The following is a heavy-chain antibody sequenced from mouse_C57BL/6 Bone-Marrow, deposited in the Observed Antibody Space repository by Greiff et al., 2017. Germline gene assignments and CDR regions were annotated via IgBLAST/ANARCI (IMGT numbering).Heavy chain of an antibody. Sequence: EVQLVESGGGLVKPGGSLKLSCAASGFTFSSYAMSWVRQTPEKRLEWVATISDGGSYTYYPDKVKGRFTISRDNAKNNLYLQMSHLKSEDTAMYYCYAMDYWGQGTSVTVSS. CDR1: GFTFSSYA. V-gene: IGHV5-4*01. CDR2: ISDGGSYT. J-gene: IGHJ4*01. CDR3: YAMDY.